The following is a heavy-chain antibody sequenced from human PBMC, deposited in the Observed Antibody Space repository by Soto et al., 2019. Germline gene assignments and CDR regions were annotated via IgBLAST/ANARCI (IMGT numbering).Heavy chain of an antibody. J-gene: IGHJ6*02. CDR1: GYTFTGYY. D-gene: IGHD3-9*01. Sequence: ASVKVSCKASGYTFTGYYMHWVRQAPGQGLEWMGWINPNSGGTNYAQKFQGWVTMTRDTSISTAYMELSRLRSDDTAVYYCARVWHDILTGYPSYGMDVWGQGTTVTVSS. CDR2: INPNSGGT. CDR3: ARVWHDILTGYPSYGMDV. V-gene: IGHV1-2*04.